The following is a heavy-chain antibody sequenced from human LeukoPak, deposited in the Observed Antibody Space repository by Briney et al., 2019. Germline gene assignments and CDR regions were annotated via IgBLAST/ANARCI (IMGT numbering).Heavy chain of an antibody. J-gene: IGHJ5*02. D-gene: IGHD3-10*01. CDR2: IYYSGST. CDR3: ARVLLRGPYNWFDP. CDR1: GGSISSYY. V-gene: IGHV4-59*01. Sequence: PSETLSLTCTVSGGSISSYYWSWIRQPPGKGLEWIGYIYYSGSTNYNPSLKSRVTISVDTSKNQFSLKLSSVTAADTAVYYCARVLLRGPYNWFDPWGQGTLATVSS.